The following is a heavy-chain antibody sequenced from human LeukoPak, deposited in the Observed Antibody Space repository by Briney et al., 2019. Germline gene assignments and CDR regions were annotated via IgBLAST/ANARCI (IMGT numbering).Heavy chain of an antibody. D-gene: IGHD3-3*01. Sequence: PGGSLRLSCAASGFTFNTYTMNWVRQAPGKGLEWVSSISSSSSYIYYADSVKGRFTISRDNAKNSLYLQMNSLRAEDTAVYYCARGLTIFGVDDAFDIWGQGTMITVSS. CDR3: ARGLTIFGVDDAFDI. J-gene: IGHJ3*02. CDR2: ISSSSSYI. V-gene: IGHV3-21*01. CDR1: GFTFNTYT.